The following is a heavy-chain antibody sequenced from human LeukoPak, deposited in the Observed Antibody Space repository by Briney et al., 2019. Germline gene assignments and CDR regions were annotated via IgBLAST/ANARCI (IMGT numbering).Heavy chain of an antibody. CDR3: ARDRPGSYYDSSGYFFDY. V-gene: IGHV4-30-4*01. J-gene: IGHJ4*02. Sequence: SETLPLTCGVYGGSFSGYYWSWIRQPPGKGLEWIGYIYYSGSTYYNPSLKSRVTISVDTSKNQFSLKLSSVTAADTAVYYCARDRPGSYYDSSGYFFDYWGQGTLVTVSS. CDR1: GGSFSGYY. CDR2: IYYSGST. D-gene: IGHD3-22*01.